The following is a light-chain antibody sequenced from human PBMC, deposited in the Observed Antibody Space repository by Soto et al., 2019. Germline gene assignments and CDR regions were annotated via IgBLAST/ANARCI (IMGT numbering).Light chain of an antibody. CDR3: QHYNNLPLT. CDR1: QNIYNY. Sequence: DIQMTQSPSSLSASVGDRVTIACQASQNIYNYLNWYQLKPGKAPQVLILHASDLDTGVASRFSGSGYGTDFSLSINNLQPEDVGTYYCQHYNNLPLTFGGGTTVDI. CDR2: HAS. J-gene: IGKJ4*01. V-gene: IGKV1-33*01.